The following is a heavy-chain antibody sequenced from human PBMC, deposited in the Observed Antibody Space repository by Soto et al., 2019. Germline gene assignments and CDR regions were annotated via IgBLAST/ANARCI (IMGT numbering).Heavy chain of an antibody. V-gene: IGHV1-18*04. CDR1: GYTFTSYG. CDR2: ISAYNGNT. J-gene: IGHJ5*02. Sequence: EASVKVSCKASGYTFTSYGISWVRQAPGQGLEWMGWISAYNGNTDYAQKLQGRVTMTTDTSTSTAYMELRSLRSDDTAVYYCARDGRTGTPNWFDPWGQGTLVTVSS. CDR3: ARDGRTGTPNWFDP. D-gene: IGHD1-1*01.